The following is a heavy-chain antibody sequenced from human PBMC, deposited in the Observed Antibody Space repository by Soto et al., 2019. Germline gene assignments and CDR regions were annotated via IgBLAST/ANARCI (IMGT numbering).Heavy chain of an antibody. CDR2: ITPMFGAP. J-gene: IGHJ5*02. V-gene: IGHV1-69*06. CDR1: GGPFSSYA. CDR3: ARVLTGRWFAP. Sequence: QVQLVQSGAEVKKPGSSVKVSCTASGGPFSSYAINWVRQAPGQGLEWMGVITPMFGAPHYAQNFKGRITITADKSTNTAYMELSSLTSGDTAVYFCARVLTGRWFAPWGQGTLVTVSS.